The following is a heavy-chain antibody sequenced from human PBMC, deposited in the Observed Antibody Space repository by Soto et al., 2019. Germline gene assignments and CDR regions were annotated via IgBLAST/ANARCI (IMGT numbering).Heavy chain of an antibody. D-gene: IGHD2-2*01. CDR1: GGSFSGYY. J-gene: IGHJ6*03. CDR2: INHSGST. Sequence: SETLSLTCAVYGGSFSGYYWSWIRQPPGKGLEWIGEINHSGSTNYNPSLKSRVTISVDTSKNQFSLKLSSVTAADTAVYYCARGLVVVPAASYYYYYMDVWGKGTTVTVSS. CDR3: ARGLVVVPAASYYYYYMDV. V-gene: IGHV4-34*01.